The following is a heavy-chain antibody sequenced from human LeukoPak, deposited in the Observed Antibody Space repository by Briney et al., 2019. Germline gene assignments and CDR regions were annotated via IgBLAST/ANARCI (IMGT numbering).Heavy chain of an antibody. CDR1: GGTFSIYA. V-gene: IGHV1-2*02. CDR3: ARTTGYTSSWSDGLDI. CDR2: INPNSGGT. D-gene: IGHD6-13*01. J-gene: IGHJ3*02. Sequence: ASVTVSCKASGGTFSIYAINWVRQAPGQGLQWMGWINPNSGGTNFAQNFQGRVTMTSDTSINTAYMELTRLRYDDTAVYYCARTTGYTSSWSDGLDIWGQRTMVTVSS.